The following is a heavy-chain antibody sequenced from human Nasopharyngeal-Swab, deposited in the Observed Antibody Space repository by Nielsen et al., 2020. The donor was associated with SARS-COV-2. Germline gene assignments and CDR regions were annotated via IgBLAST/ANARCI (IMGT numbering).Heavy chain of an antibody. CDR3: TRGGDCSGGSCQTWIQLWADY. CDR2: IRSKAYGGTT. D-gene: IGHD2-15*01. J-gene: IGHJ4*02. V-gene: IGHV3-49*02. Sequence: VRQMPGKGLEWVGFIRSKAYGGTTEYAASVKGRFTISRDDSKSIAYLQMNSLKTEDTAVYYRTRGGDCSGGSCQTWIQLWADYWGQGTLVTVSS.